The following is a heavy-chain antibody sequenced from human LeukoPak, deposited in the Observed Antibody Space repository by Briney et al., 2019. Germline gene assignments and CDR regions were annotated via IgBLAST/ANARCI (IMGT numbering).Heavy chain of an antibody. CDR1: GGSLSSGGYY. J-gene: IGHJ4*02. Sequence: SETLSLTCTVSGGSLSSGGYYWSWISQHPGKGLEWIGYIYYSGSTDYNPSLKSRVTISVDTSKNQFSLKLSSVTAADTAVYYCARNPETTVVTPYYFDYWGQGTLVTVSS. D-gene: IGHD4-23*01. CDR3: ARNPETTVVTPYYFDY. CDR2: IYYSGST. V-gene: IGHV4-31*03.